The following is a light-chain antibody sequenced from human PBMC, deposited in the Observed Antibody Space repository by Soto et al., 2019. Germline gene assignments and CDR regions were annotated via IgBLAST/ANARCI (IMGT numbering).Light chain of an antibody. Sequence: EIVLTQSPGTLSLSPGERATLSCRASQSLWNNFLAWYQQKPGQAPRLLIYVASSRDTVVPDRFGGSGSGTDFTFSISRLESEDCAVYYYQEYEIAHKTFGQGTKVDIK. CDR1: QSLWNNF. CDR2: VAS. CDR3: QEYEIAHKT. J-gene: IGKJ1*01. V-gene: IGKV3-20*01.